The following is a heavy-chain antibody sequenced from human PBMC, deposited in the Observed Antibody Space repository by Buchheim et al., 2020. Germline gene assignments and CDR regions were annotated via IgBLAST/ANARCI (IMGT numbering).Heavy chain of an antibody. D-gene: IGHD3-22*01. CDR1: GFTFSSYA. CDR2: ISGSGGST. CDR3: AKGPSYYYDSSGYYSYWYLDL. J-gene: IGHJ2*01. V-gene: IGHV3-23*04. Sequence: EVQLVESGGGLVQPGGSLRLSCAASGFTFSSYAMSWVRQAPGKGLEWVSAISGSGGSTYYADSVKGRFTISRDNSKNTLYLQMNSLRAEDTAVYYCAKGPSYYYDSSGYYSYWYLDLWGGGTL.